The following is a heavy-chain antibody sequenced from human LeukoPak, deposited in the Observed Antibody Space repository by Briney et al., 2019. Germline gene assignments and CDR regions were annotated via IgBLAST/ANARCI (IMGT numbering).Heavy chain of an antibody. Sequence: ASVKVSCKASQYTFTDYAVHWVRQAPGQGLEWMGIINPSGGSTSYAQKFQGRVTMTRDTSTSTVYMELSSLRSEDTAVYYCARDRYRLVLGYWGQGTLVTVSS. CDR2: INPSGGST. V-gene: IGHV1-46*01. CDR3: ARDRYRLVLGY. D-gene: IGHD6-19*01. CDR1: QYTFTDYA. J-gene: IGHJ4*02.